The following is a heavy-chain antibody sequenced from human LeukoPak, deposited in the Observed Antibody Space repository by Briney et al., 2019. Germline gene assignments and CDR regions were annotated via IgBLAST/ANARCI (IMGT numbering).Heavy chain of an antibody. CDR2: INPSGGST. CDR3: ARPAVVAATYDAFDI. D-gene: IGHD2-15*01. J-gene: IGHJ3*02. V-gene: IGHV1-46*01. CDR1: GYTFTSYY. Sequence: GASVKVSCKASGYTFTSYYMHWVRQAPGQGLEWMGIINPSGGSTSYAQKFQGRVTITADKSTSTAYMELSSLRSEDTAVYYCARPAVVAATYDAFDIWGQGTMVTVSS.